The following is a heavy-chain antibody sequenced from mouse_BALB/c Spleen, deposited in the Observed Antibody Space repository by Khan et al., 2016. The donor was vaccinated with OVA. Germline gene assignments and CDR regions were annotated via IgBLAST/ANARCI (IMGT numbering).Heavy chain of an antibody. CDR2: IDPVNGNT. D-gene: IGHD4-1*01. J-gene: IGHJ3*01. Sequence: EVQLQQSGAELVKPGASVKLSCTASGFNIKDTYMHWVKQRPEQGLEWIGRIDPVNGNTKCDPKFQGKATITADTSSNTAYLQLSSLTSEDTAVYYCVRDYWDVFAYWGQGTLVTVSA. CDR3: VRDYWDVFAY. CDR1: GFNIKDTY. V-gene: IGHV14-3*02.